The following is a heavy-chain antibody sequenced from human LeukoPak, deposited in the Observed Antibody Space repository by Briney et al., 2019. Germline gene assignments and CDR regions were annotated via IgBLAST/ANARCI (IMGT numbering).Heavy chain of an antibody. J-gene: IGHJ4*02. CDR1: GGSISSSSYY. CDR3: ASVIPAAKFDY. V-gene: IGHV4-39*01. Sequence: SETLSLTCTVSGGSISSSSYYWGWIRQPPGKGLEWIANIYYSGSTYYNPSLKSRVTISFVDTSKNQFSLKLSSVTAADTAVYYCASVIPAAKFDYWGQGILVTVSS. CDR2: IYYSGST. D-gene: IGHD2-2*01.